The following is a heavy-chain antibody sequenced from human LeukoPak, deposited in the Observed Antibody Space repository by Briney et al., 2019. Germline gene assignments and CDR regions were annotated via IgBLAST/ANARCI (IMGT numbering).Heavy chain of an antibody. J-gene: IGHJ4*02. CDR3: ASFSRPEVS. D-gene: IGHD2/OR15-2a*01. V-gene: IGHV3-30-3*01. Sequence: PGRSLRLSCAASGFTFSSYAMHWVCQAPGKGLEWVAVISYDGSNKYYADSVKGRFTISRDNSKNTLYLQMNSLRAEDTAVYYCASFSRPEVSWGQGTLVTVSS. CDR1: GFTFSSYA. CDR2: ISYDGSNK.